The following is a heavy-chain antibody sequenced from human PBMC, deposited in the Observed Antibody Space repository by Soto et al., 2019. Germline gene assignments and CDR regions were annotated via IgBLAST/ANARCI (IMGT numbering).Heavy chain of an antibody. J-gene: IGHJ5*02. CDR2: IIPIFGTA. CDR1: GGTFSSYA. V-gene: IGHV1-69*12. CDR3: ARRGLATGHGFDP. D-gene: IGHD3-9*01. Sequence: QVQLVQSGAEVKKPGSSVKVSCKASGGTFSSYAISWVRQAPGQGLEWMGGIIPIFGTANYAQKCQGRVTMSAHEASSKADMELSSLRSEDTAVYYWARRGLATGHGFDPWGQGTLVTVSS.